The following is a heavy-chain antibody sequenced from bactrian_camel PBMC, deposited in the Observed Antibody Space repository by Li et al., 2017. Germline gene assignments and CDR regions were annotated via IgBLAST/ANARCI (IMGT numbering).Heavy chain of an antibody. Sequence: VQLVESGGDSVQTGGSLTLSCTASGGYTACKYDMSWYRQPPGKEREFVPGIDSDGITTYADSVKGRFTISKDTAKNTVSLQMNSLKPEDTATYRCAASWGMTAIAAFDRIAQDDFGYWGQGTQVTVS. CDR1: GGYTACKYD. V-gene: IGHV3S10*01. CDR3: AASWGMTAIAAFDRIAQDDFGY. CDR2: IDSDGIT. D-gene: IGHD5*01. J-gene: IGHJ6*01.